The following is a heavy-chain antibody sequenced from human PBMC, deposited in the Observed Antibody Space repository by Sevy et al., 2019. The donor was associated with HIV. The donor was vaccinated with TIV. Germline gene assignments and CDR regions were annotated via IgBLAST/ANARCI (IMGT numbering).Heavy chain of an antibody. CDR3: ARDISGGYSYAYYFDN. CDR2: IYYSGST. V-gene: IGHV4-30-4*01. Sequence: SETLSLTYTVSGGSISSGDYYWSWMRQPPGKGLEWIGYIYYSGSTYYNPSLKSRVTISVDTSKNQFSLKLSSMTAADTALYFCARDISGGYSYAYYFDNWGQGTLVTVSS. CDR1: GGSISSGDYY. J-gene: IGHJ4*02. D-gene: IGHD5-18*01.